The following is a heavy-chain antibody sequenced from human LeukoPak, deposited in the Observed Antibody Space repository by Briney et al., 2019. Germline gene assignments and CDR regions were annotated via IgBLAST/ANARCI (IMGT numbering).Heavy chain of an antibody. V-gene: IGHV3-30-3*01. J-gene: IGHJ6*03. Sequence: GGSLRLSCAATGFTFNTFAMHWVRQAPGKGLEWLGLISYDGDKQIYPASVKGRFSFSRDNSNNTLYLQMNNLRPEDTAVYYCARVRDGYNFNYYYYMDVWGKGTTVTISS. CDR2: ISYDGDKQ. CDR3: ARVRDGYNFNYYYYMDV. CDR1: GFTFNTFA. D-gene: IGHD5-24*01.